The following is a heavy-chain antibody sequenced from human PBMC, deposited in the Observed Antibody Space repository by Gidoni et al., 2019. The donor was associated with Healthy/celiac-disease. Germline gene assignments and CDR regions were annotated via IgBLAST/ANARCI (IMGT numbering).Heavy chain of an antibody. J-gene: IGHJ4*02. CDR3: ARPRRVHCSLGCEFDY. V-gene: IGHV3-7*01. Sequence: EVQLVESGGGLVQPGGSLRLSCAASGFTFSSHWRSWVRQAPGKGLEWVANIKQDGSEKYYVDSVKGRFTISRDNAKNSLYLQMNSLRAEDTAVYYCARPRRVHCSLGCEFDYWGQGTLVTVSS. D-gene: IGHD2-15*01. CDR1: GFTFSSHW. CDR2: IKQDGSEK.